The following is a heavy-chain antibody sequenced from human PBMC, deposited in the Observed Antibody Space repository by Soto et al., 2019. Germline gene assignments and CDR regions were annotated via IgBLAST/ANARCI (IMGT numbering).Heavy chain of an antibody. Sequence: LRLSCAASGFTFSSYSMNWVRQAPGKVLEWVSYISSSSSTIYYAGSVKGRFTISRDNAKNSLYLQMNSLRDEDTAVYYCARFYYYYYGMDVWGQGTTVTVSS. CDR3: ARFYYYYYGMDV. CDR1: GFTFSSYS. J-gene: IGHJ6*02. CDR2: ISSSSSTI. V-gene: IGHV3-48*02.